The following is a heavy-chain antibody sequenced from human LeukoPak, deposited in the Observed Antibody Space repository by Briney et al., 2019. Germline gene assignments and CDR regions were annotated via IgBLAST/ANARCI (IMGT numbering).Heavy chain of an antibody. Sequence: PGGSLRLSCAASAFTVSSYVMTWVRQAPGKGLEWASGISGSGGSTYYADSVKGRFTISRDNSKNTLYLQMNSLRAEDTAVYYCAKDRSSSWYHPTDYWGHGTLVTVSS. J-gene: IGHJ4*01. V-gene: IGHV3-23*01. CDR1: AFTVSSYV. D-gene: IGHD6-19*01. CDR2: ISGSGGST. CDR3: AKDRSSSWYHPTDY.